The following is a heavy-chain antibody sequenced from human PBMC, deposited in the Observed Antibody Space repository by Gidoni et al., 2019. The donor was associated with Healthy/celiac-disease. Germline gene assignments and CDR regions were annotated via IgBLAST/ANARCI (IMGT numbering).Heavy chain of an antibody. Sequence: QVQLVQSGAAVKKPGSSVKVSCKASGGTFSSYAISWVRQAPGQGLEWMGGIIPIFGTANYAQKFQGRVTITADESTSTAYMELSSLRSEDTAVYYCARGHAYYYGSGSYYTLGDYWGQGTLVTVSS. CDR1: GGTFSSYA. D-gene: IGHD3-10*01. J-gene: IGHJ4*02. CDR2: IIPIFGTA. CDR3: ARGHAYYYGSGSYYTLGDY. V-gene: IGHV1-69*01.